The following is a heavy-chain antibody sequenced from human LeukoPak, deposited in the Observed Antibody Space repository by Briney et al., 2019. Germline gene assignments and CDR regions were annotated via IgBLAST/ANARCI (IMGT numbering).Heavy chain of an antibody. CDR2: ISSSGSTK. Sequence: PPGGSLRLSCAASGFTISSYEMNWVRQAPGKGLEWVSCISSSGSTKYYADSVKGRFTISRDNAKNSLYLQMNSLRAEDTAVYYCARLSPGGYWGQGTLVTVSS. V-gene: IGHV3-48*03. CDR1: GFTISSYE. D-gene: IGHD3-10*01. J-gene: IGHJ4*02. CDR3: ARLSPGGY.